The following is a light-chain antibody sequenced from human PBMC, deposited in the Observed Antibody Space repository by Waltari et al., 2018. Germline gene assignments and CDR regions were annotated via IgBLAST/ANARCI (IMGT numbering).Light chain of an antibody. CDR1: SSDVDTYNL. J-gene: IGLJ1*01. CDR3: CSYAGSSTPGV. CDR2: EVS. Sequence: QSALTQPASVSGAPGQSITISCTGDSSDVDTYNLVSWYQQHPGKAPKLIIYEVSKRPSGVSDRFSATKSGNTASLTISGLQVEDAANYYCCSYAGSSTPGVFGTGTKVTVL. V-gene: IGLV2-23*02.